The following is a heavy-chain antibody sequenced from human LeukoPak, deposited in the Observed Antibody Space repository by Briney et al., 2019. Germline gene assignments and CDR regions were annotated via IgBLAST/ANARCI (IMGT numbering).Heavy chain of an antibody. Sequence: GGSLRLSCAASGFTFDNYAMTWVRQAPGKGLEWVANIKQDGSEKYYVDSVKGRFTISRDNAKNSLYLQMNSLRAEDTAVYYCASLIGYCSGGSCNYRYYYYGMDVWGQGTTVTVSS. CDR1: GFTFDNYA. V-gene: IGHV3-7*01. J-gene: IGHJ6*02. D-gene: IGHD2-15*01. CDR2: IKQDGSEK. CDR3: ASLIGYCSGGSCNYRYYYYGMDV.